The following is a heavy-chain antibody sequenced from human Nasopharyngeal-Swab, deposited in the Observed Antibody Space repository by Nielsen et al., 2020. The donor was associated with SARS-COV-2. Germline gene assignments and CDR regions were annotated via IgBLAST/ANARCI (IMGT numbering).Heavy chain of an antibody. V-gene: IGHV4-30-4*01. CDR1: GGSISSGDYY. CDR2: IYYSGST. CDR3: ARAGILWGINAFDI. J-gene: IGHJ3*02. Sequence: SETLSLTCTVSGGSISSGDYYWSWIRQPPGKGLEWIGYIYYSGSTYYNPSLKSRVTISVDTSKNQFSLKLSSVTAADTAVYYCARAGILWGINAFDIWGQGTVVTVSS. D-gene: IGHD2-21*01.